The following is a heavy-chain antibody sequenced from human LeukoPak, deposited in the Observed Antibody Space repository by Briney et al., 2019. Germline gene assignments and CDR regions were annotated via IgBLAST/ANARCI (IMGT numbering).Heavy chain of an antibody. D-gene: IGHD3-22*01. V-gene: IGHV5-51*01. CDR3: ARRYYYDSSGYYLAHDAFDI. CDR2: IYPGDSET. Sequence: GESLKISCKGSGYSFTSYWIGWARQMPGKGLEWMGIIYPGDSETRYSPSFQGQVTISADKSISTAYLQWSSLKASDTAMYYCARRYYYDSSGYYLAHDAFDIWGQGTMVTVSS. CDR1: GYSFTSYW. J-gene: IGHJ3*02.